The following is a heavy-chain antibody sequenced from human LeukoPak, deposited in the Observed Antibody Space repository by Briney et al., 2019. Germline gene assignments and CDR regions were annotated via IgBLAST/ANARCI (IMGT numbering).Heavy chain of an antibody. V-gene: IGHV4-4*02. Sequence: SGTLSLTCAVSGGSISRSNWWSWVRQPPGKGLEWIGEIYHSGSTNYNPSPKSRVTISVDKSKNQFSLKLSSVTAADTAVYYCARDGYYYGSGSYSNSIDYWGQGTLVTVSS. D-gene: IGHD3-10*01. CDR3: ARDGYYYGSGSYSNSIDY. CDR2: IYHSGST. J-gene: IGHJ4*02. CDR1: GGSISRSNW.